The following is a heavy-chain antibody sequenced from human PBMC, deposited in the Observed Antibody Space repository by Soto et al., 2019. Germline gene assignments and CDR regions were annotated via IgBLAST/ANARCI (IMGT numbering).Heavy chain of an antibody. Sequence: GGSLRLSCAASGFTFDDYAMHWVRQAPGKGLEWVSSISSSSSYIYYADSVKGRFTISRDNAKNSLYLQMNSLRAEDTAVYYCARDRQQLVRWFDPWGQGTLVTVSS. J-gene: IGHJ5*02. D-gene: IGHD6-13*01. CDR3: ARDRQQLVRWFDP. V-gene: IGHV3-21*01. CDR1: GFTFDDYA. CDR2: ISSSSSYI.